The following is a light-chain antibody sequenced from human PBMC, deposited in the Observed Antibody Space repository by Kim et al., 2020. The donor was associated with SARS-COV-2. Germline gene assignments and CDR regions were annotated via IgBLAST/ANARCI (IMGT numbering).Light chain of an antibody. CDR2: RNN. V-gene: IGLV10-54*01. J-gene: IGLJ3*02. CDR1: SNDVGNEG. CDR3: SAWDSSLSAWV. Sequence: LTQPPSVSKGLRQTATLPCTGNSNDVGNEGATWLQQHQGHPPKLLSSRNNNRPSGISERFSASRSGDTASLTITGLQPEDEADYYCSAWDSSLSAWVFGGGTQLTVL.